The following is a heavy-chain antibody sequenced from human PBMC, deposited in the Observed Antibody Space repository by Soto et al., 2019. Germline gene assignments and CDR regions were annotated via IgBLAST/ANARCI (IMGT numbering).Heavy chain of an antibody. Sequence: QVQLQESGPGLVKPSETLSLTCTVSGGPVSSADYYWSWIRQPPGKGLEWIGYMYNSGTTNYNPSLTRRVTISVDTSKSQFSLRLSSVTAADTAVYYCARAYGSDWYFDLWGRGTLVTVSS. CDR2: MYNSGTT. D-gene: IGHD4-17*01. CDR3: ARAYGSDWYFDL. CDR1: GGPVSSADYY. J-gene: IGHJ2*01. V-gene: IGHV4-61*08.